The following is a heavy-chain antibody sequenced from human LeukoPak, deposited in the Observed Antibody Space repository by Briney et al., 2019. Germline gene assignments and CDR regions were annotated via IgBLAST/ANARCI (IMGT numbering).Heavy chain of an antibody. CDR3: ARGWGYYDSSGYPHFDY. V-gene: IGHV1-2*02. CDR2: INPNSGGT. Sequence: ASVKVSCKASGYTFTGYYMHWVRQAPGQGLEWMGWINPNSGGTNYAQKFQGRVTMTRDTSISTAYMELSRLRSDDTAVYYCARGWGYYDSSGYPHFDYWGQGTLVTVSS. CDR1: GYTFTGYY. J-gene: IGHJ4*02. D-gene: IGHD3-22*01.